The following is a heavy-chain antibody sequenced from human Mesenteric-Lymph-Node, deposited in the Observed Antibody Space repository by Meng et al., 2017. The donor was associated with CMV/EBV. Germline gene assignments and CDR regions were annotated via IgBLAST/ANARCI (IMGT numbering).Heavy chain of an antibody. CDR1: GFSLSTSGVG. J-gene: IGHJ4*02. V-gene: IGHV2-5*02. CDR3: AHSSGIAAAGPFYFDY. CDR2: IYWDDDK. Sequence: QITLKESGPTLVKPTQTLPLTCTFSGFSLSTSGVGVGWIRQPPGKALEWLALIYWDDDKRYSPSLKSRLTITKDTSKNQVVLTMTNMDLVDTATYYCAHSSGIAAAGPFYFDYWGQGTLVTVSS. D-gene: IGHD6-13*01.